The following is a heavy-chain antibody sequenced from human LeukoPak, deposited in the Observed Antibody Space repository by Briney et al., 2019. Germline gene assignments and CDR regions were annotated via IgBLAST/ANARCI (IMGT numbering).Heavy chain of an antibody. J-gene: IGHJ4*02. CDR2: ISHSGGST. V-gene: IGHV1-46*01. Sequence: GASVKVSCKASGYTFTSHYIHWVRQAHGQGLEWMGIISHSGGSTTYAQKFQGRVTMTRDTSTSTVYMDLSSLRSDDTAVYYCARDVASHMGLANYFDYWGQGALVIVSS. CDR1: GYTFTSHY. D-gene: IGHD2-2*01. CDR3: ARDVASHMGLANYFDY.